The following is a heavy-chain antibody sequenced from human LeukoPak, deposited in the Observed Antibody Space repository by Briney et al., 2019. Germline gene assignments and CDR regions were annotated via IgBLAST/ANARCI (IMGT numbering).Heavy chain of an antibody. J-gene: IGHJ3*02. V-gene: IGHV1-18*01. D-gene: IGHD3-22*01. Sequence: ASVKVSCKSSGYTFTTYGTSWVRQAPGQGLEWMGWISSYNGNTFYAQKFQGRVTMTTDTSTSTAYMDLRSLRSDDTAFYYCARDLKHYDSTGYYGDFDIWGQGTMVTVSS. CDR1: GYTFTTYG. CDR3: ARDLKHYDSTGYYGDFDI. CDR2: ISSYNGNT.